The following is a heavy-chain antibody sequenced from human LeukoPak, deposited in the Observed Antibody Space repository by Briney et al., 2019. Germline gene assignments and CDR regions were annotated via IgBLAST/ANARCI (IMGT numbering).Heavy chain of an antibody. CDR1: GGSMSGSSYY. D-gene: IGHD4-11*01. CDR3: ARPAVVAYTFDY. CDR2: IYYSGST. Sequence: PSETLSLTCTVSGGSMSGSSYYWRWIRQPPGKGLEWIGSIYYSGSTYYNPSLKSRVTISVDTSKNHFSLKLYSVTAANTAEYYCARPAVVAYTFDYWGQGTLVTVSS. V-gene: IGHV4-39*02. J-gene: IGHJ4*02.